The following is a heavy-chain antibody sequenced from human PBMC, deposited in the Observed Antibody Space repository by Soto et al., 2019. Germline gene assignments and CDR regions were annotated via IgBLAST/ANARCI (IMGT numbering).Heavy chain of an antibody. CDR3: VRGGAYGDYRLDY. CDR2: INGDGSAT. Sequence: GGSLRLSCAASGFNFSIYWMHWVRQAPGKGLVWVSRINGDGSATYYADSVKGRFTISRDNAKNTLYLQMHSLRAEDTAVYYCVRGGAYGDYRLDYWGQGTPVTVSS. V-gene: IGHV3-74*01. J-gene: IGHJ4*02. D-gene: IGHD4-17*01. CDR1: GFNFSIYW.